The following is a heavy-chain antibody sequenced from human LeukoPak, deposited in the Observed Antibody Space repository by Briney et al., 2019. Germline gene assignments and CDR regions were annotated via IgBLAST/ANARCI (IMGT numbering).Heavy chain of an antibody. Sequence: GGSLRLSCAASGFTVSSNYMSWVRQAPGKGLEWVSAISGSGGSTYYADSVKGRFTISRDNSKNTLYLQMNSLRAEDTAVYYCAKKPPGPPPATEYYYDSTEVDYWGQGTLVTVSS. CDR2: ISGSGGST. D-gene: IGHD3-22*01. J-gene: IGHJ4*02. CDR1: GFTVSSNY. V-gene: IGHV3-23*01. CDR3: AKKPPGPPPATEYYYDSTEVDY.